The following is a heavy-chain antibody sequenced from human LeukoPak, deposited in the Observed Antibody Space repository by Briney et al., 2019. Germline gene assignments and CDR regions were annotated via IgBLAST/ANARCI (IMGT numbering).Heavy chain of an antibody. CDR1: GFTFSSYA. CDR3: AREHDAGSEY. Sequence: GGSLRLSCAASGFTFSSYAMSWVRQAPGKGLEWVSVISDSGVITYYADSVKGRFTISRDNSKNTLYLQMNSLRADDTAVYYCAREHDAGSEYWGQGTLVTVSS. V-gene: IGHV3-23*01. D-gene: IGHD5-12*01. CDR2: ISDSGVIT. J-gene: IGHJ4*02.